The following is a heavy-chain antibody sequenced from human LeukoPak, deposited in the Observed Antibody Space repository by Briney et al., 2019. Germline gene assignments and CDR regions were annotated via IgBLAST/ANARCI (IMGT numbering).Heavy chain of an antibody. CDR1: GGSVSSGSYY. D-gene: IGHD3-3*01. CDR3: ARAKRITIFGVPRGYYYYGMDV. V-gene: IGHV4-39*07. Sequence: SETLSLTCTVSGGSVSSGSYYWSWIRQPPGKGLEWIGEINHSGSTNYNPSLKSRVTISVDTSKNQFSLKLSSVTAADTAVYYCARAKRITIFGVPRGYYYYGMDVWGQGTTVTVSS. J-gene: IGHJ6*02. CDR2: INHSGST.